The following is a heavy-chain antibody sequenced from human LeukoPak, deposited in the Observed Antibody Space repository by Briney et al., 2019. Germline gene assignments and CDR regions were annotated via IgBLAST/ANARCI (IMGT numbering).Heavy chain of an antibody. CDR2: IYASGST. V-gene: IGHV4-4*07. J-gene: IGHJ6*04. CDR3: ARHSAMDV. CDR1: GGSIGTYY. D-gene: IGHD3-10*01. Sequence: TPSETLSLTCTVSGGSIGTYYWSWIRQPAGKGLEWIGRIYASGSTNYNPSFKSRVSMSADTSKNQFSLNLTSVTAADTAVYYCARHSAMDVWGKGTTVTVSS.